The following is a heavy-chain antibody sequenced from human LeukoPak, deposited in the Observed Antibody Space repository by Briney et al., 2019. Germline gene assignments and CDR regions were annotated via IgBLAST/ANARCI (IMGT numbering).Heavy chain of an antibody. D-gene: IGHD2-21*01. CDR1: GYTSTDYY. Sequence: ASVNVSCKASGYTSTDYYIHWVRQAPGRRLEWMGWVNPNTGGTLYAQSFQGRVAMTRDTSISTAYMELRWLTSDDTAVYYCTREGDRRVHWGQGTLVTVSS. J-gene: IGHJ4*02. V-gene: IGHV1-2*02. CDR3: TREGDRRVH. CDR2: VNPNTGGT.